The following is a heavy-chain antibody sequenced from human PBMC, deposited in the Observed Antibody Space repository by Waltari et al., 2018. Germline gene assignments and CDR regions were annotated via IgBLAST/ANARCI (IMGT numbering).Heavy chain of an antibody. D-gene: IGHD1-1*01. CDR1: GGSISSSSYY. J-gene: IGHJ4*02. V-gene: IGHV4-39*01. Sequence: QLQLQESGPGLVKPSETLSLTCTVSGGSISSSSYYWGWIRQPPGKGLEWIGSIYYSGSTYYNPSLKSRVTISVDTSKNQFSLKLSSVTAADTAVYYCARMEPILMEDYWGQRTLVTVSS. CDR3: ARMEPILMEDY. CDR2: IYYSGST.